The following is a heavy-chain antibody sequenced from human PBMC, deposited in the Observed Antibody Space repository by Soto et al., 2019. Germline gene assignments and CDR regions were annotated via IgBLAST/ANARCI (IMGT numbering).Heavy chain of an antibody. CDR3: AKGQSRWEAGSMDV. D-gene: IGHD1-26*01. J-gene: IGHJ6*02. V-gene: IGHV3-23*01. CDR1: GFTCSSYA. CDR2: ISCSGGST. Sequence: GSLRLACPASGFTCSSYAMSWVRQAPGKGLEWASAISCSGGSTYYADSVQGRCTISRDNSKNTLYLQLNSLRAEYTAVYYCAKGQSRWEAGSMDVWGQGTTVTVSS.